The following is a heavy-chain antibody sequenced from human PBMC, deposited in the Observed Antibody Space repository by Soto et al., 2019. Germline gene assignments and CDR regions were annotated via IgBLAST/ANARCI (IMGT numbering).Heavy chain of an antibody. CDR2: INHSGST. CDR1: GGSFSGYY. Sequence: QVQLQQWGAGLLKPSETLSLTCAVYGGSFSGYYWSWIRQPPGKGLEWIGEINHSGSTNYNPSLKRRFTISVDTSKNQFALKLSSVSAADTAVYYCEKGKDYCSGRARGMDVWCQGTTVTVSS. V-gene: IGHV4-34*01. J-gene: IGHJ6*02. D-gene: IGHD3-10*01. CDR3: EKGKDYCSGRARGMDV.